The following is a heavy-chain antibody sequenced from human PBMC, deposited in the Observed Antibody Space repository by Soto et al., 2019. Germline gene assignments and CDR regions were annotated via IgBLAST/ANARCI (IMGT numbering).Heavy chain of an antibody. CDR1: GFTCDDYA. Sequence: EVQLVESGGGLVQPGRSLRLSCAASGFTCDDYAMHWVRQAAGKGLEGVSGISWTRGRIGYADSVKGPFTISSDNATNAQYLQMHSFRAADTALSSWDQAPRALQDLFDYWVQGPMVTFSS. CDR3: DQAPRALQDLFDY. CDR2: ISWTRGRI. J-gene: IGHJ4*02. D-gene: IGHD4-4*01. V-gene: IGHV3-9*01.